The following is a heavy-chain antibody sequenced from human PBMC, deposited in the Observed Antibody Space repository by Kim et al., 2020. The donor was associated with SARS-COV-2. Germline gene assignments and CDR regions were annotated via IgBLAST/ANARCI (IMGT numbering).Heavy chain of an antibody. J-gene: IGHJ6*02. CDR1: GYSISSGYY. CDR3: TRGLQSDYYYYGMEV. V-gene: IGHV4-38-2*02. CDR2: IYQSGST. D-gene: IGHD4-4*01. Sequence: SETLSLTCTVSGYSISSGYYWGWVRQSPGKGLEWIASIYQSGSTYYNPSLRSRVTISVDTSRNQFSLKGRSVTAADTARDYCTRGLQSDYYYYGMEVWG.